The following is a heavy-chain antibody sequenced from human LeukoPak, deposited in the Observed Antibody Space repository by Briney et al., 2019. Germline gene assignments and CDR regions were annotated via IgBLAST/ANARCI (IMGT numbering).Heavy chain of an antibody. D-gene: IGHD3-22*01. J-gene: IGHJ4*02. CDR2: ISSSSSTI. V-gene: IGHV3-48*01. CDR3: ARGDDSGYYDYFDY. Sequence: GGSLRLSCAASGFTFSTYSMNWVRQAPGKGLEWVSYISSSSSTIYYADSVKGRFTISRDNAKNSLYLQMNSLRAEDTAVYYCARGDDSGYYDYFDYWGQGALVTVSS. CDR1: GFTFSTYS.